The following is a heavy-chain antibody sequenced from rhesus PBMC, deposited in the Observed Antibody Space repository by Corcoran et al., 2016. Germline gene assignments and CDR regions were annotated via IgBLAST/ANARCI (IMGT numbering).Heavy chain of an antibody. V-gene: IGHV2-174*01. D-gene: IGHD6-25*01. CDR2: IYWDDDK. J-gene: IGHJ3*01. CDR3: ARSPYSGSSHDAFDF. Sequence: QVTLKESGPALVKHTQTLTLTCTFSGFSISTSGMGVGWLRQPPGKDMEWLSLIYWDDDKYYSTSRKSRLTISKDPSKNQFVLTMTNMDPVDTATYSCARSPYSGSSHDAFDFWGQGLRVTVSS. CDR1: GFSISTSGMG.